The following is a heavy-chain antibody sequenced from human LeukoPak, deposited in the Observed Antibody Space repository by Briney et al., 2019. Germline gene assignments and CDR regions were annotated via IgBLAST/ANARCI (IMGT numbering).Heavy chain of an antibody. V-gene: IGHV3-33*01. CDR1: GFTFSRYG. CDR3: ARDIWLGQNRFFDY. J-gene: IGHJ4*02. CDR2: IRYDGTEQ. Sequence: PGGSLTLSCAGSGFTFSRYGIHWVRQAPGKGLEWVSVIRYDGTEQSYAGSVKGRFTISRDNSKNTVYLQMNSLRDEDTATYYCARDIWLGQNRFFDYWGQGTLVTVSS. D-gene: IGHD3-10*01.